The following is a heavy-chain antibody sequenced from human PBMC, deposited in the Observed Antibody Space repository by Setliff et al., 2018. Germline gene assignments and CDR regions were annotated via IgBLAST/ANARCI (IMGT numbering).Heavy chain of an antibody. CDR3: ASWYYDFWSGYYIPGYFDY. CDR2: INHSGST. Sequence: SETLSLTCAVYGGSFSGYYWSWIRQPPGKGLEWIGEINHSGSTNYNPSLKSRVTISVDTSKNQFSLKLNSVTAADTAVYYCASWYYDFWSGYYIPGYFDYWGQGTLVTVSS. D-gene: IGHD3-3*01. V-gene: IGHV4-34*01. J-gene: IGHJ4*02. CDR1: GGSFSGYY.